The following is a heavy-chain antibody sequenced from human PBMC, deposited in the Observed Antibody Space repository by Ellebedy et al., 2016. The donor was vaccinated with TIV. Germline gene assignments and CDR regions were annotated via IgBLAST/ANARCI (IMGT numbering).Heavy chain of an antibody. V-gene: IGHV3-9*01. Sequence: SLKISXGASGFDFDENAMHWVRQRPGKGLEWVARIAWNGAWIAYADSVKGRFTISRDNSKNVLYLQMNGLRVEDTAMYYCAKPARTDATDYWGQGTLVTVSS. D-gene: IGHD4-17*01. CDR2: IAWNGAWI. J-gene: IGHJ4*02. CDR1: GFDFDENA. CDR3: AKPARTDATDY.